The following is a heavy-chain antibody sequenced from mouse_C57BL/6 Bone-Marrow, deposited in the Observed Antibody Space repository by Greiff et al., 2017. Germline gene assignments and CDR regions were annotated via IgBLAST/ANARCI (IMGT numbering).Heavy chain of an antibody. D-gene: IGHD2-5*01. CDR2: IYPGSGST. Sequence: QVQLQQPGAELVKPGASVKMSCKASGYTFTSYWITWVKQRPGQGLEWIGDIYPGSGSTNSNEKFKGKATLTVDTSSSTAYMQLSSLTSEDSAVYYCARPYYSSCCYFDVWGTGTTVTVSS. CDR3: ARPYYSSCCYFDV. V-gene: IGHV1-55*01. J-gene: IGHJ1*03. CDR1: GYTFTSYW.